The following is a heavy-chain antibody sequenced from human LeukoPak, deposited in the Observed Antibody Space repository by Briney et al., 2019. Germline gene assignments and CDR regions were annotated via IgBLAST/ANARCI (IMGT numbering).Heavy chain of an antibody. V-gene: IGHV3-21*06. D-gene: IGHD5-18*01. CDR3: ARAYSYGSFDI. Sequence: GGSLRLSCAASQFTFSVYSMNWVRQAPGKGLEWVSSISSTSTYINYADSLKGRFTVSRDNAKNSLYLQMNNLRAEDTAVYYCARAYSYGSFDIWGQGTMVTVSS. J-gene: IGHJ3*02. CDR2: ISSTSTYI. CDR1: QFTFSVYS.